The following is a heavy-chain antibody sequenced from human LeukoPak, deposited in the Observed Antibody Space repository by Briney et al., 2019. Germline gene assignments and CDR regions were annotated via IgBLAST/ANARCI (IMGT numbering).Heavy chain of an antibody. J-gene: IGHJ2*01. CDR3: ARLGAWIQLSQGYLDL. CDR2: ISTSGST. Sequence: SETLSLTCTVSGGSVSSYYWSWIRQPAGKGLEWIGRISTSGSTNYNPSLESRVTMSVDTSKNQFSLKLSSVTAADTALYYCARLGAWIQLSQGYLDLWGRGTLVTVSS. V-gene: IGHV4-4*07. CDR1: GGSVSSYY. D-gene: IGHD5-18*01.